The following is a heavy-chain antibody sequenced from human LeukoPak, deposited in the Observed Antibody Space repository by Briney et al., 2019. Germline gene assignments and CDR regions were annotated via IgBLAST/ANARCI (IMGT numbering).Heavy chain of an antibody. V-gene: IGHV1-2*02. CDR1: GYTFTDYY. D-gene: IGHD3-3*02. J-gene: IGHJ4*02. Sequence: GASVKVSCKASGYTFTDYYMHWVRQAPGQGLEWMGWINPNSGGTNYAQKFQGRVTMTRDTSISTGYMELSRLRSDDTAVYYFIISSPDPPLDYWGQGTLVTVSS. CDR2: INPNSGGT. CDR3: IISSPDPPLDY.